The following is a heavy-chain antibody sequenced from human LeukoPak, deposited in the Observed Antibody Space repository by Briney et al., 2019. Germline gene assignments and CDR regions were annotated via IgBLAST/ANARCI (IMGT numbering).Heavy chain of an antibody. Sequence: GGSLRLSCAASGFTFSSYEMNWVRQAPGKGLEWVSYISSSGRTIHYADSVKGRFSISRDNAKNSLYLQMNSLRAEDTAVYYCARHTGYDFAFDYWGQGTLVTASS. V-gene: IGHV3-48*03. D-gene: IGHD5-12*01. CDR3: ARHTGYDFAFDY. CDR2: ISSSGRTI. CDR1: GFTFSSYE. J-gene: IGHJ4*02.